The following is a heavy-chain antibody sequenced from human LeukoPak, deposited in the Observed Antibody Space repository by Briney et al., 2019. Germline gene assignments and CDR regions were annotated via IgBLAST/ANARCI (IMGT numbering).Heavy chain of an antibody. Sequence: SETLSLTCTVSGGSISSYYWGWIRQPPGKGLEWIGSIYYSGSTYYNPSLKSRVTISVDTSKNQFSLKLSSVTAADTAVYYCARGPTNWNYDIFDYWGQGTLVTVSS. J-gene: IGHJ4*02. CDR3: ARGPTNWNYDIFDY. CDR2: IYYSGST. CDR1: GGSISSYY. V-gene: IGHV4-39*07. D-gene: IGHD1-7*01.